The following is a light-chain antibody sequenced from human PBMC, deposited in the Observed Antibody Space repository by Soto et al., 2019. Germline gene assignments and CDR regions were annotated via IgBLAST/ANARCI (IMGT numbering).Light chain of an antibody. J-gene: IGKJ4*01. V-gene: IGKV3-15*01. CDR2: AAS. Sequence: EIEMTQSPATLSLAPGERVTLSCRASESVSTNLAWYQQKAGQAPRLLIYAASTRATGIPARFSGSGSGTEFTLTISSLQSEDCAIYYCQQYYTWPITFGGGTKVDIK. CDR3: QQYYTWPIT. CDR1: ESVSTN.